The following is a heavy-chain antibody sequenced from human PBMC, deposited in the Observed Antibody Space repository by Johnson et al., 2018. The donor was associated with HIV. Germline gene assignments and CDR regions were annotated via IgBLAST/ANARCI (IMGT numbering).Heavy chain of an antibody. CDR1: GFTFSSYG. CDR2: IRYDGDNK. CDR3: ASRSEQWLGAFDI. D-gene: IGHD6-19*01. V-gene: IGHV3-30*02. Sequence: QVQLVESGGGVVQPGGSLRLSCAASGFTFSSYGMHWVRQAPGKGLEWVAFIRYDGDNKYYADSVKGRFTISRDNAKNSLYLQMNSLRAEDTAVYYCASRSEQWLGAFDIWGQGTMVTVSS. J-gene: IGHJ3*02.